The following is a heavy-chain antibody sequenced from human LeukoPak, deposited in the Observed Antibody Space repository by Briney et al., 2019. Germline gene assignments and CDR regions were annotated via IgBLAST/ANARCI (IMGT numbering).Heavy chain of an antibody. CDR1: GGSFSGYY. CDR2: INHSGST. CDR3: ARRIFSFHGGNRGGFDP. J-gene: IGHJ5*02. V-gene: IGHV4-34*01. Sequence: SETLSLTCAVYGGSFSGYYWSWIRQPPGKGLEWIGEINHSGSTNYNPSLKSRVTISVDTFKNQFSLKLSSVTAADTAVYYCARRIFSFHGGNRGGFDPWGQGTLVTVSS. D-gene: IGHD4-23*01.